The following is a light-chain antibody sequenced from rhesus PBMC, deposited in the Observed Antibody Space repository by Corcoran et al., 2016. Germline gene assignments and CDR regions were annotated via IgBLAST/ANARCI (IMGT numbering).Light chain of an antibody. V-gene: IGKV1-21*01. Sequence: DIQMTQSPSSLSASVGDRVTITCRASQGISSWLSWYQQKPGKAPKLLIYKASSMHSGVPSRFSGRGSGTVFALTISSLQPEGFASYYCQQYDSAPYRFGQGTKVEIK. CDR1: QGISSW. CDR2: KAS. J-gene: IGKJ2*01. CDR3: QQYDSAPYR.